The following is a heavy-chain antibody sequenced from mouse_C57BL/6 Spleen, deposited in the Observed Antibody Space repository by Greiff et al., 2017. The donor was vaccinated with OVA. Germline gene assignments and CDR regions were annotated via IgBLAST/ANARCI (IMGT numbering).Heavy chain of an antibody. V-gene: IGHV1-15*01. J-gene: IGHJ4*01. CDR2: IDPETGGT. Sequence: QVHVKQSGAELVRPGASVTLSCKASGYTFTDYEMHWVKQTPVHGLEWIGAIDPETGGTAYNQKFKGKAILTADKSSSTAYMELRSLTSEDSAVYYCTRWGFRDYAMDYWGQGTSVTVSS. CDR1: GYTFTDYE. CDR3: TRWGFRDYAMDY.